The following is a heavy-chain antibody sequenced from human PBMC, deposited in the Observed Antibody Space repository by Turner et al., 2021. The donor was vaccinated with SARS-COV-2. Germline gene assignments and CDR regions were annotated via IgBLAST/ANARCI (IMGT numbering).Heavy chain of an antibody. CDR3: AKDMEQLVPLFDY. CDR2: ISYDGSSK. Sequence: QVQLVESGGGVVQPGRSLRLSCAASGFTFSNYDIHWVRQAPGKGLEWVAVISYDGSSKYYADSVKGRFTISRDNSKNTLYLQMNSLRAEDTSVYYCAKDMEQLVPLFDYWGQGTLVTVSS. J-gene: IGHJ4*02. D-gene: IGHD6-13*01. V-gene: IGHV3-30*18. CDR1: GFTFSNYD.